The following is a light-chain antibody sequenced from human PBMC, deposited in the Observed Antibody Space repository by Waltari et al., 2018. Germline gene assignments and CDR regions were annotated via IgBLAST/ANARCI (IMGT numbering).Light chain of an antibody. V-gene: IGLV2-23*02. J-gene: IGLJ1*01. CDR1: SSDVGGYNS. CDR2: EVL. Sequence: QSALTQPPSVSGSPGQSVTISCTGTSSDVGGYNSASWYQQHPGKAPKRLVCEVLRRPSGVSSRFSGSKSGNTASLTISGLQAEDEADYYCCSYAGRGTDVFGSGTKVTVL. CDR3: CSYAGRGTDV.